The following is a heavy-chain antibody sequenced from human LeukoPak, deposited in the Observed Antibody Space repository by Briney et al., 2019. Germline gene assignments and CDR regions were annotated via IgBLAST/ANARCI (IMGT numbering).Heavy chain of an antibody. V-gene: IGHV3-74*01. CDR1: GFTFSRYW. CDR3: ARENFYGMYV. Sequence: PGGSLRLSCAASGFTFSRYWMNWVRQAPGKGLVWVSRINSDGSTTRYADSVKGRFTISRDNAKNTMYLQMNSLRAEDTAVYYCARENFYGMYVWGQGTTVTVSS. CDR2: INSDGSTT. J-gene: IGHJ6*02.